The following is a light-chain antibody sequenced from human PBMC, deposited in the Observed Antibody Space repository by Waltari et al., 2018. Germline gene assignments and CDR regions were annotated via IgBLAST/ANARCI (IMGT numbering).Light chain of an antibody. CDR2: GAS. CDR3: QQYNNWPPLT. J-gene: IGKJ4*01. Sequence: EIVMTQSPATLSVSPGERATLSCRASQSISNNLTWYQKKPGQAPRLLIFGASTRATGIPARFSGSGSGTDFTLTISSLQSEDFAVYYCQQYNNWPPLTFGGGTKVEIK. V-gene: IGKV3-15*01. CDR1: QSISNN.